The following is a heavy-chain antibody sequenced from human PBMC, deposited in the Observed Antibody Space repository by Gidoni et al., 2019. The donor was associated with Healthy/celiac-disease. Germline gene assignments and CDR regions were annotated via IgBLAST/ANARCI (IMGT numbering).Heavy chain of an antibody. J-gene: IGHJ6*03. CDR1: GYSFTSYW. V-gene: IGHV5-51*03. CDR3: ARLSQADNWNYGYYYYYMDV. D-gene: IGHD1-7*01. Sequence: EVQLVQSGAEVKKPGESLKISCKGSGYSFTSYWLGWVRQMPGKGLEWMGIIYPGDSDTRYSPSFQGQVTISADKSISTAYLQWSSLKASDTAMYYCARLSQADNWNYGYYYYYMDVWGKGTTVTVSS. CDR2: IYPGDSDT.